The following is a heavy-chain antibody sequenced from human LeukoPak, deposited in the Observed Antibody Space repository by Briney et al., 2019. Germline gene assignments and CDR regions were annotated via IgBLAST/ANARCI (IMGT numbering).Heavy chain of an antibody. CDR3: ATLDSYYDNSGRPLIPD. CDR2: FNREDDEP. D-gene: IGHD3-22*01. Sequence: EASVKVSCNISGYTLTDFSMHWVRQAPGKGLEWMGGFNREDDEPIYAPHFRGRGTVTEDTSTDTAYMELSSLRSEDTAVYYCATLDSYYDNSGRPLIPDWGQGTLVTVSS. CDR1: GYTLTDFS. V-gene: IGHV1-24*01. J-gene: IGHJ4*02.